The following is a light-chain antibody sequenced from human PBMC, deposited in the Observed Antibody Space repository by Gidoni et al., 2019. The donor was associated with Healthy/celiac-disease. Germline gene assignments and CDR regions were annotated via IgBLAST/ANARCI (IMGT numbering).Light chain of an antibody. CDR1: QSVLYSSNNKNY. J-gene: IGKJ2*01. Sequence: DIVMTQSPDSLAVSLGERATINCKSSQSVLYSSNNKNYLAWYQQKPVQPPKLLIYWASTRESGVPARFSGSGSGTDFILTISSLQAEDVAVYYCQQYYSTPYTFXQXTKLEIK. V-gene: IGKV4-1*01. CDR2: WAS. CDR3: QQYYSTPYT.